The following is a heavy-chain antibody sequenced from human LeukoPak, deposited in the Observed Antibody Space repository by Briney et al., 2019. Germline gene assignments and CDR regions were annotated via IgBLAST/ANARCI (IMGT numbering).Heavy chain of an antibody. Sequence: SGTLSLTCVFSGDSISDDSVNKNNWLNWVRQAPGKGLEWIGDVSLDGITNYNPSLLGRVTISVDTSKNQFSLKLSSVTAADTAVYYCARGPGITIFGVVLYFDYWGQGTLVTVSS. D-gene: IGHD3-3*01. CDR2: VSLDGIT. V-gene: IGHV4-4*02. CDR3: ARGPGITIFGVVLYFDY. J-gene: IGHJ4*02. CDR1: GDSISDDSVNKNNW.